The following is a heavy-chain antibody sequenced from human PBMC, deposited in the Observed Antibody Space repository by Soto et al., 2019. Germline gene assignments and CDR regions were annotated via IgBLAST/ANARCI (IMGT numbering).Heavy chain of an antibody. CDR3: ARDNYRGVRRQAAFDI. Sequence: QVQLQESGPGLVKPSQTLSLTCTVSGGSISSGVYYWSWFRQHPGKGLEWIGYIYYSGSTYYNPSLMRRVTISVDASKNQLSLKLSSVTAADTAVYYCARDNYRGVRRQAAFDIWGQGTMVTVSS. J-gene: IGHJ3*02. V-gene: IGHV4-31*03. CDR2: IYYSGST. D-gene: IGHD4-4*01. CDR1: GGSISSGVYY.